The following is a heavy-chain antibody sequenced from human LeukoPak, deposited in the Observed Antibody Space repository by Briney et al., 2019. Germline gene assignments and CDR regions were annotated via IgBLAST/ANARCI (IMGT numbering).Heavy chain of an antibody. CDR2: ISYDGSNK. CDR3: ARDPGGSYTFDY. V-gene: IGHV3-30-3*01. Sequence: PGRSLRLSCAASGFTFSSYAMHWVRQAPGKGLEWVAVISYDGSNKYYADSVKGRFTISRDNSKNTLYLQMSSLRAEDTAVYYCARDPGGSYTFDYWGQGTLVTVSS. CDR1: GFTFSSYA. D-gene: IGHD1-26*01. J-gene: IGHJ4*02.